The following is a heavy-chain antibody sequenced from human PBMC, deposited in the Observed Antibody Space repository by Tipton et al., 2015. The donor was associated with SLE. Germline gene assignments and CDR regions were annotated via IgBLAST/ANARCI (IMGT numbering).Heavy chain of an antibody. CDR2: INHGGST. V-gene: IGHV4-34*01. J-gene: IGHJ4*02. CDR1: GGSFSGFY. Sequence: TLSLTCAVYGGSFSGFYWSWIRQPPGKGLEWIGEINHGGSTNYNPSLRSRAAMSVDTSKSRFSLKLTSVTAADTAVYYCARDSPTVAGTFDSWGQGTLVTVSS. CDR3: ARDSPTVAGTFDS. D-gene: IGHD6-19*01.